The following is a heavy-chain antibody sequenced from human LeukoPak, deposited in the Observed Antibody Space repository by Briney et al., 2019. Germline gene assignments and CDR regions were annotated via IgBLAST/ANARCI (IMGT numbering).Heavy chain of an antibody. CDR1: GFTFSSYS. V-gene: IGHV3-48*02. D-gene: IGHD3-22*01. J-gene: IGHJ3*02. CDR3: ARAATYYYDSSGYYPYAFDI. CDR2: ISSSSSTV. Sequence: GGSLRLSCAPSGFTFSSYSMNWVRQAPGKGLEWVSYISSSSSTVYYADSVKGRFTISRDNAKNSLYLQLNSLRDEDTAVYYCARAATYYYDSSGYYPYAFDIWGQGTMVTVSS.